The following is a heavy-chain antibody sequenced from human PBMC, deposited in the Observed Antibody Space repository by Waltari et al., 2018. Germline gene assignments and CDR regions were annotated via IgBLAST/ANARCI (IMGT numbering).Heavy chain of an antibody. Sequence: QVQLQESGPGLVKPSETLSLTCTVSGGSISSHYWSWIRQPPGKGLEWIWYIDYRGSTNYNPSLKSRVTISVDTSKNQFSLKLSSVTAADTAVYYCARGGVFGVVISFDPWGQGTLVTVSS. CDR3: ARGGVFGVVISFDP. V-gene: IGHV4-59*11. CDR1: GGSISSHY. D-gene: IGHD3-3*01. CDR2: IDYRGST. J-gene: IGHJ5*02.